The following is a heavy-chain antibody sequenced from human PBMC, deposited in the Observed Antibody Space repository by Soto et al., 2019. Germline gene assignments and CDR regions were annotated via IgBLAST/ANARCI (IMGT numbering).Heavy chain of an antibody. D-gene: IGHD1-1*01. CDR1: GGSMSRYY. CDR3: ARDLTISSTDGPLDP. Sequence: SETLSLTCTVSGGSMSRYYWTWIRQPPGEGLEWIGNIHYTGSTNYNPSLKSRVTILLGTSTSQFSLKVSSVTAADTAVYYCARDLTISSTDGPLDPWGHGTLVTVSS. V-gene: IGHV4-59*01. CDR2: IHYTGST. J-gene: IGHJ5*02.